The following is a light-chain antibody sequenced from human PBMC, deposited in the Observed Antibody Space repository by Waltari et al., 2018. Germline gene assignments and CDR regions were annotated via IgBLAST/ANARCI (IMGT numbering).Light chain of an antibody. Sequence: EILLTQSPVTLSVSPGERATLSCKASQSVRSYLAWYQPQPGQAPRLLIHDASNRASGIPARFSGSGSGTDFTLTISNVEPEDFAVYYCQQRHDWPLNFGGGTKLEIK. V-gene: IGKV3-11*01. CDR2: DAS. CDR3: QQRHDWPLN. CDR1: QSVRSY. J-gene: IGKJ4*01.